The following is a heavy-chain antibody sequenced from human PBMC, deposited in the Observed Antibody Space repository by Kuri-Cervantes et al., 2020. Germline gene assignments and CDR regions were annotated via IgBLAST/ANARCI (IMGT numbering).Heavy chain of an antibody. CDR2: ISAYNGNT. CDR1: GYTFTSYG. D-gene: IGHD3-9*01. Sequence: ASVKVSCKASGYTFTSYGISWVRQAPGQGLEWMGWISAYNGNTNYAQKLQGRVTMTTDTSTSTAYMELRSLRSDDTAVYYCARRYFDWLLLWGWFDPWGQGTLVTVSS. V-gene: IGHV1-18*01. J-gene: IGHJ5*02. CDR3: ARRYFDWLLLWGWFDP.